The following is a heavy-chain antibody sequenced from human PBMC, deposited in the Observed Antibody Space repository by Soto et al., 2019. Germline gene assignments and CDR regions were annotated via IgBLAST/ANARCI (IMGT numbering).Heavy chain of an antibody. D-gene: IGHD3-22*01. CDR2: ISGSGGST. Sequence: GSLRLSCAASGFTFSSCAMNWVRQAPGKGLHWVSAISGSGGSTYYADSVKGRFTISRDNSKNTLYLQLNSLRAEDTAVYYCAKDYFHSSAYYSYAMDVWGQGTTVTVSS. CDR3: AKDYFHSSAYYSYAMDV. V-gene: IGHV3-23*01. CDR1: GFTFSSCA. J-gene: IGHJ6*02.